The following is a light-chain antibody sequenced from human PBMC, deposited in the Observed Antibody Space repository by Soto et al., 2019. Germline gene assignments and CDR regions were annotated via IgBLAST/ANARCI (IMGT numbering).Light chain of an antibody. CDR3: QKFYDLPIT. Sequence: DIQMTQSPSALSASVGDRVTITCQASQDISDVLNWYQQQPGKAPKVLIYDASKLQTGVPSRFSGRGSGKDFTFTISSLQPDDSGTYYCQKFYDLPITFGQGTRLEIK. V-gene: IGKV1-33*01. CDR1: QDISDV. J-gene: IGKJ5*01. CDR2: DAS.